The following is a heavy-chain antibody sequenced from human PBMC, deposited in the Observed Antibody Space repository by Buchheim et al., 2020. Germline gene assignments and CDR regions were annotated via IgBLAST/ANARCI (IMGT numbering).Heavy chain of an antibody. V-gene: IGHV4-39*07. CDR1: SGSFRTSSYY. CDR2: LFYSGNT. Sequence: QLQLQESGPGLVKPSETLSLTCAVSSGSFRTSSYYWGWIRQPPGKGLEGIGSLFYSGNTYYNPSLKSRVNISIDTTKNPFSLRLNSVTAADTAVYYCARGFTMATTSAFDYWGQGTL. D-gene: IGHD5-12*01. J-gene: IGHJ4*02. CDR3: ARGFTMATTSAFDY.